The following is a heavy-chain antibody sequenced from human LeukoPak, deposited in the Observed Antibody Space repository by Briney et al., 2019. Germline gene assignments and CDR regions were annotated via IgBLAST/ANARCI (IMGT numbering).Heavy chain of an antibody. D-gene: IGHD3-3*01. Sequence: SETLSLTCTVSGGSISSYYWSWIRQPPGKGLEWIGYIYYSGSTNYNPSLKSRITISVDTSKNQFSLKLSSVTAADTAVYYCARSGDFWSGYYHFDYWGQGTLVTVSS. J-gene: IGHJ4*02. CDR3: ARSGDFWSGYYHFDY. CDR1: GGSISSYY. V-gene: IGHV4-59*08. CDR2: IYYSGST.